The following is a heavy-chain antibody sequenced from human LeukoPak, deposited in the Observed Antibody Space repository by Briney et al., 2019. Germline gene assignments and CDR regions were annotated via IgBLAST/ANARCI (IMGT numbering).Heavy chain of an antibody. CDR2: INSDGSST. D-gene: IGHD6-19*01. CDR1: GFTLDTYW. Sequence: GGSLRLSCAASGFTLDTYWMHWVRQAPATGLVWVARINSDGSSTSYADSVKGRFTISRDNAKNALYLQLNSLRADGTAVYYCARDHFSGCPDYWGRGTLVTVSS. V-gene: IGHV3-74*01. CDR3: ARDHFSGCPDY. J-gene: IGHJ2*01.